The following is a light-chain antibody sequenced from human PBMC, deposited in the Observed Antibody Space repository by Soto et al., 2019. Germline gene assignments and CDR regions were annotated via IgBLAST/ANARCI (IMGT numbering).Light chain of an antibody. V-gene: IGLV2-14*01. CDR3: SSYTSSSTYVV. J-gene: IGLJ2*01. CDR2: DVS. Sequence: QSALTQPASLSGSPGQSITISCTGTSSDVGGYNYVSWYQQHPGKAAKLMIYDVSNRPSGVSNRFSGSKSGNTASLTISGLQAEDEADYYCSSYTSSSTYVVFGGGTQLTVL. CDR1: SSDVGGYNY.